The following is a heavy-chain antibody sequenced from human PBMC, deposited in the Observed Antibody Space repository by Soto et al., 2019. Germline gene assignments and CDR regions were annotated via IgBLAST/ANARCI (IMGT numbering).Heavy chain of an antibody. Sequence: PSEPLYLTCAVSGGSISSSNWWSWVRQPPGKGLEWIGEIYHSGSTNYNPSLKSRVTISVDTSKNQFSLKLSSVTAADTAVYYCAMGELSPNPSDAFDIWGQGTMVTVSS. CDR1: GGSISSSNW. V-gene: IGHV4-4*02. J-gene: IGHJ3*02. CDR2: IYHSGST. CDR3: AMGELSPNPSDAFDI. D-gene: IGHD3-16*02.